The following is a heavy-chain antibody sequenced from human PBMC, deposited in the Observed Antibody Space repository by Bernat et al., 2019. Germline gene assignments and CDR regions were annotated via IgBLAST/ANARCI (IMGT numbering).Heavy chain of an antibody. J-gene: IGHJ3*02. D-gene: IGHD1-26*01. Sequence: EVQLVESGGGLVKPGGSLRLSCAASGFTFSSYSMNWVRQAPGKGLEWVSSISSSSSYIYYADSVKGRFTISRDNAKNSLYLQMNSLRAEDTAVYYCARAGEGIVGATADAFDIWGQGTMVTVSS. CDR2: ISSSSSYI. CDR1: GFTFSSYS. CDR3: ARAGEGIVGATADAFDI. V-gene: IGHV3-21*01.